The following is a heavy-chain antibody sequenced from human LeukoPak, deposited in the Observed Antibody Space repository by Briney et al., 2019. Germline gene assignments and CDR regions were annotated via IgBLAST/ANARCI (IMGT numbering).Heavy chain of an antibody. J-gene: IGHJ4*02. CDR1: GGTFSSYA. D-gene: IGHD6-13*01. CDR2: IIPTLGIA. Sequence: SVKVSCKASGGTFSSYAISWVRQAPGQGLEWMGRIIPTLGIANYAQKFQGRVTITADKSTSTAYMELSSLRSEDTAVYYCAREPDSSSCHDYWGQRTLVTVSS. CDR3: AREPDSSSCHDY. V-gene: IGHV1-69*04.